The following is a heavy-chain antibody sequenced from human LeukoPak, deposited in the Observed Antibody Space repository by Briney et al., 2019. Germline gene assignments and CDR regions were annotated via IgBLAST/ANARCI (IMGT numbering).Heavy chain of an antibody. CDR1: GYTFTGYY. CDR3: ARVPGDGRVVPAAIAWDY. CDR2: INPNSGGT. D-gene: IGHD2-2*01. Sequence: GASVKVSCKASGYTFTGYYMHWVRQAPGQGLEWMGWINPNSGGTNYAQKLQGRVTMTTDTSTSTAYMELRSLRSDDTAVYYCARVPGDGRVVPAAIAWDYWGQGTLVTVSS. V-gene: IGHV1-2*02. J-gene: IGHJ4*02.